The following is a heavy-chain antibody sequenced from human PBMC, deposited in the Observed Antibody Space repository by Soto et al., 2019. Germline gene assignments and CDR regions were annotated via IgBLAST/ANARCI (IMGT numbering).Heavy chain of an antibody. V-gene: IGHV4-59*08. Sequence: QVQLQESGPGLVKHSETLSLSCTVSGGSISSDHWSWIRQTPGKGLEWIGYVHYSWGSNYNPSLKSRVAISLDTSKSQFSLRLTSVTATDTAVYYCARQGFGALHGLVDVSGQGTTVTVSS. CDR2: VHYSWGS. J-gene: IGHJ6*02. CDR1: GGSISSDH. D-gene: IGHD3-10*01. CDR3: ARQGFGALHGLVDV.